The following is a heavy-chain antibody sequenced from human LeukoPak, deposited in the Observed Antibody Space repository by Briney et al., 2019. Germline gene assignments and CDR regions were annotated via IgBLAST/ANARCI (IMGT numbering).Heavy chain of an antibody. V-gene: IGHV1-2*02. D-gene: IGHD3-3*01. CDR3: ARTSFLEWLPLDY. CDR2: INPNSGGT. CDR1: GYTFTGYY. Sequence: ASVKVSCKASGYTFTGYYMHWVRQAPGQGLEWMGWINPNSGGTNYAQKFQGRVTMTRDTSISTAYMELSRLRSDDTAVYYCARTSFLEWLPLDYWGQGTPVTVSS. J-gene: IGHJ4*02.